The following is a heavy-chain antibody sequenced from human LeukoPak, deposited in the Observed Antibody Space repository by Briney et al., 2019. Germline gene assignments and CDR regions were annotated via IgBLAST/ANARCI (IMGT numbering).Heavy chain of an antibody. V-gene: IGHV1-2*02. Sequence: GASVKVSCKASGHTFRGYFLHWVRQVPGQGLEWMGWIDPKSGGTKYAQKFQGRVTMTRDTSISTLYMELSRLRSGDTAVYYCYYIDIVTSIRDAFDVWGQGTRVTVSS. CDR2: IDPKSGGT. D-gene: IGHD5-12*01. CDR1: GHTFRGYF. CDR3: YYIDIVTSIRDAFDV. J-gene: IGHJ3*01.